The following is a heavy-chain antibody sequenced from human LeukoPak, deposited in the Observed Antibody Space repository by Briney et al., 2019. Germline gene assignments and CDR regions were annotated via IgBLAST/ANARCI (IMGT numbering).Heavy chain of an antibody. CDR3: ASGPVSSYYPYYYMDV. D-gene: IGHD6-13*01. J-gene: IGHJ6*03. CDR2: IYYSGST. Sequence: PSETLSLTCTVSGGSISSYYWSWIRQPPGKGLEWIGYIYYSGSTNYNPSLKSRVTISVDTSKNQFSLKLSSVTAADTAVYYCASGPVSSYYPYYYMDVWGKGTTVTVSS. CDR1: GGSISSYY. V-gene: IGHV4-59*01.